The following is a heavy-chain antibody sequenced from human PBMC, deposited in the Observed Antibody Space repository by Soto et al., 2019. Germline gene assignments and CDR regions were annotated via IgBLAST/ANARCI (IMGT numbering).Heavy chain of an antibody. CDR2: IIPRSATS. CDR3: AREGLVLVPTTVNSDYYYYAMDV. CDR1: GYTFTSYG. V-gene: IGHV1-69*13. J-gene: IGHJ6*02. D-gene: IGHD2-2*01. Sequence: SVKVSCKASGYTFTSYGISWVRQAPGQGLEWMGGIIPRSATSNYAQKFQGRVTITADESTNTAYMELSSLRSEDTAVYYCAREGLVLVPTTVNSDYYYYAMDVWGQGTTVTVSS.